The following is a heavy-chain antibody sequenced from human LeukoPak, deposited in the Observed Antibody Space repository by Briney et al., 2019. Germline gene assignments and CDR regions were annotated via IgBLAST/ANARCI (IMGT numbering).Heavy chain of an antibody. CDR2: MSSGSSYI. CDR1: GFTFSNYK. V-gene: IGHV3-21*01. J-gene: IGHJ4*02. D-gene: IGHD3-22*01. Sequence: GGSLRLSCAASGFTFSNYKMNWVRQAPGKGLEWVSSMSSGSSYIDYADSVKGRFTISRDNAKNSLYLQMNSLRAGDTAVYYCARAAVVVAPPFDYWGQGTLVTVSS. CDR3: ARAAVVVAPPFDY.